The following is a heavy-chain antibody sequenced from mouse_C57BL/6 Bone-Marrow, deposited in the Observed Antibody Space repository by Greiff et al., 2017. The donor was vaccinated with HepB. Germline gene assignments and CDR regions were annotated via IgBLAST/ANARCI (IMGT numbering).Heavy chain of an antibody. CDR3: AKDYGNYGRYFDV. V-gene: IGHV1-26*01. CDR1: GYTFTDYY. J-gene: IGHJ1*03. Sequence: VQLQQSGPELVKPGASVKISCKASGYTFTDYYMNWVKQSHGKSLEWIGDINPNNGGTSYNQKFKGKATLTVDKSSSTAYMELRSLTSEDSAVYYCAKDYGNYGRYFDVWGTGTTVTVSS. CDR2: INPNNGGT. D-gene: IGHD2-1*01.